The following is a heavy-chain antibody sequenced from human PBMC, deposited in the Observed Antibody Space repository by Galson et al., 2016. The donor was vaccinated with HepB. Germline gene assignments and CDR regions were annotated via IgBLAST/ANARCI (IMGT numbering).Heavy chain of an antibody. CDR2: ISYDGSYK. Sequence: SLRLSCAASGFAFSTYAMNWVRQAPGRGLEWVAVISYDGSYKFYADSVRGRFTISRDNSEDTVYLQMNSLRAEDTAVYYCARDYIMMTVTWGPDYWGQGTLVSVSS. CDR3: ARDYIMMTVTWGPDY. V-gene: IGHV3-30*04. J-gene: IGHJ4*02. CDR1: GFAFSTYA. D-gene: IGHD4-17*01.